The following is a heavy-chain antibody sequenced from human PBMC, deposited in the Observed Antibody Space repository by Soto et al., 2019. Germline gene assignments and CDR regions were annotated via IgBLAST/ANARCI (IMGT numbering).Heavy chain of an antibody. J-gene: IGHJ6*03. D-gene: IGHD4-17*01. CDR1: GYDFTSYD. CDR3: ASSYGDCGYYYYMDV. CDR2: MNPNSGNT. V-gene: IGHV1-8*01. Sequence: PLKASGRRSGYDFTSYDINWLRKATGQGLEWMGWMNPNSGNTGYAQKFQGRVTMTRNTSISTAYMELSSLRSEDTAVYYCASSYGDCGYYYYMDVWGKGTTVTVSS.